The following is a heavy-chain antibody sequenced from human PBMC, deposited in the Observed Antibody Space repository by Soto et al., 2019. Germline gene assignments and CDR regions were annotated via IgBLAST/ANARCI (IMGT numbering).Heavy chain of an antibody. J-gene: IGHJ6*02. CDR1: GFTSDNYR. CDR3: ASGSLLWYYGMDV. CDR2: IDPDGSST. Sequence: EMQLVESGGGLVQPGGSLRLSCAASGFTSDNYRMHWVRQAPGKGLVWVARIDPDGSSTSYADSVKGRFAISRDNAKNTLYLQMSSLRAEDTAVYYCASGSLLWYYGMDVWGQGTTVIVSS. D-gene: IGHD3-10*01. V-gene: IGHV3-74*01.